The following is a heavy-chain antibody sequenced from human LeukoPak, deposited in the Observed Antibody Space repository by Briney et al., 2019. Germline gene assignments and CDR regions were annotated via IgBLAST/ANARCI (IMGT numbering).Heavy chain of an antibody. CDR1: GGSFSGYY. V-gene: IGHV4-34*01. CDR2: INHSGST. D-gene: IGHD5-18*01. J-gene: IGHJ6*03. Sequence: SETLSLTCAVYGGSFSGYYWSWIRQPPGKGLEWIGEINHSGSTNYNPSLKSRVTISVDTSKNQFSLELSSVTAADTAVYYCARLGGYSYGHYYYYMDVWGKGTTVTISS. CDR3: ARLGGYSYGHYYYYMDV.